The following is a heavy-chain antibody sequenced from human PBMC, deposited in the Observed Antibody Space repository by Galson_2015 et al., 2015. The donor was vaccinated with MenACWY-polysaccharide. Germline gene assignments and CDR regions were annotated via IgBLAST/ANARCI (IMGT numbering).Heavy chain of an antibody. V-gene: IGHV3-23*01. D-gene: IGHD6-13*01. Sequence: SLRLSCAASGFSFSTYGMTWVRQAPGRGLEWVSGSGSGGGLYYADSVKGRFTVSRDNSKNTLYLQMNNLRAEDTAVYYCAKVGPRSSWTLGLDY. CDR1: GFSFSTYG. CDR3: AKVGPRSSWTLGLDY. CDR2: SGSGGGL. J-gene: IGHJ4*01.